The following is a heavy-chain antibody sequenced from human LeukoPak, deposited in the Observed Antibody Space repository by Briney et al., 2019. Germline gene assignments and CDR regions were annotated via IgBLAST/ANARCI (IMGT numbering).Heavy chain of an antibody. CDR1: GFTFSSYA. CDR2: ISGSGGST. V-gene: IGHV3-23*01. Sequence: GGSLRLSCAASGFTFSSYAMSWVRQAPGKGLEWVSAISGSGGSTYCADSVKGRFTISRDNSKNTLYLQMNSLRAEDTAVYYCAKWNYYGSGSYSYYYYYGMDVWGQGTTVTVSS. J-gene: IGHJ6*02. CDR3: AKWNYYGSGSYSYYYYYGMDV. D-gene: IGHD3-10*01.